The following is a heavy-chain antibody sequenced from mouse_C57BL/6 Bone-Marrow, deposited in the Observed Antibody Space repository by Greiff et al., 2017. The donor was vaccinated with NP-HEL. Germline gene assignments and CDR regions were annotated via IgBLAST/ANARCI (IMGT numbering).Heavy chain of an antibody. V-gene: IGHV5-12*02. D-gene: IGHD4-1*02. CDR2: ISNGGGST. Sequence: DVQLQESGGGLVQPGGSLKLSCATSGFTFSDYYMYWVRQTPEKRLEWVAYISNGGGSTYYPDTVKGRFTISRDNAKNTLYLQMSRLKSEDTAMYYCARSTGSSWFAYWGQGTLVTVSA. J-gene: IGHJ3*01. CDR1: GFTFSDYY. CDR3: ARSTGSSWFAY.